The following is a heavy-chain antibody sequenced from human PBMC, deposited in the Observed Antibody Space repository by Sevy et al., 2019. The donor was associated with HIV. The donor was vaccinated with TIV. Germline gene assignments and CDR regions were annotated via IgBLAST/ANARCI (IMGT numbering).Heavy chain of an antibody. CDR3: TRDKNPPLDY. Sequence: QSLRLSCTGSGFTFGDYAMSWFRQAPGRGLEWVGFIRSEAYGGTTAYAASVEGRFTIPRDDSKSVAYLQMNSLKTEDTAVYYCTRDKNPPLDYWGQGTLVTVSS. J-gene: IGHJ4*02. CDR2: IRSEAYGGTT. V-gene: IGHV3-49*03. CDR1: GFTFGDYA.